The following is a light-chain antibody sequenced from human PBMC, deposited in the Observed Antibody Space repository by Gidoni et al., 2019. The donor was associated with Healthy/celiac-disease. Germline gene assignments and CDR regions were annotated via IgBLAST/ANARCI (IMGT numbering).Light chain of an antibody. J-gene: IGLJ2*01. CDR2: EGS. Sequence: QSALTQPAPVSGSPGQSITISCTGTSSDVGSYNLVSWYQQHPGKAPKLMIYEGSKRPSGVSNRFSGSKSGNTASLTISGLQAEDEADYYCCTYAVSPVVFGGGTKLTVL. V-gene: IGLV2-23*01. CDR3: CTYAVSPVV. CDR1: SSDVGSYNL.